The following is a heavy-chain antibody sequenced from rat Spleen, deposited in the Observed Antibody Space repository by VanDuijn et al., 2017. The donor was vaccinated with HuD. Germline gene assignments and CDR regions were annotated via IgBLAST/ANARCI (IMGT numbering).Heavy chain of an antibody. CDR3: ARVLTMGHYGDC. D-gene: IGHD1-7*01. CDR1: GFTFNKYW. J-gene: IGHJ2*01. V-gene: IGHV5-31*01. Sequence: EVQLVESGGGLVQPGRSLKLSCEASGFTFNKYWMTWIRQAPGKGLEWIASIINTGDGTYYPDSVKGRFTISRDNAKKTLYLKLNSPTTEDTATCYGARVLTMGHYGDCWGQGVMVTVSS. CDR2: IINTGDGT.